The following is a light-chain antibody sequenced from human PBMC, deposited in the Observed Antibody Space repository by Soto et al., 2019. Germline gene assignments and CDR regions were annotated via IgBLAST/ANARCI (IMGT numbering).Light chain of an antibody. CDR2: HDD. V-gene: IGLV6-57*04. CDR1: SGSIADNY. J-gene: IGLJ2*01. CDR3: QSYDHIAVI. Sequence: NFMLTQPHSVSESPGKTVTLSCTRSSGSIADNYVQWYQQRPGSAPTTVICHDDQRPSGVLDRFSGSIDTSSNSASLTISGLKTEDEADYYWQSYDHIAVIFGGGTKLTVL.